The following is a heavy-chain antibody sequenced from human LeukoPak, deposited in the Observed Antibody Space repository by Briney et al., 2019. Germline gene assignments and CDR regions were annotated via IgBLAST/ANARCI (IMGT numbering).Heavy chain of an antibody. CDR1: GGTVTDYS. CDR2: IDPQFGTS. D-gene: IGHD3-22*01. J-gene: IGHJ4*02. CDR3: ARDDCTDGSCYTDY. Sequence: SVKVSCKASGGTVTDYSISWVRQVPRQGLEWMGGIDPQFGTSHYAQKFQGRLTITADEATNPLYMELSSLRLEDTGVYYCARDDCTDGSCYTDYWGQGTLVTVSS. V-gene: IGHV1-69*01.